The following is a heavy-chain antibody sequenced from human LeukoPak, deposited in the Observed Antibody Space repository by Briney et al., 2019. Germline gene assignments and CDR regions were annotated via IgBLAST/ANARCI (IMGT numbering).Heavy chain of an antibody. CDR1: GYTFTSYG. D-gene: IGHD2-2*02. CDR2: ISAYNGNT. CDR3: ARDIVVVPAAIPDNWFDP. V-gene: IGHV1-18*01. J-gene: IGHJ5*02. Sequence: GASVKVSCMASGYTFTSYGISWVRQAPGQGLEWMGWISAYNGNTNYAQKLQGRVTMTTDTSTSTAYMELRSLRSDDTAVYYCARDIVVVPAAIPDNWFDPWGQGTLVTVSS.